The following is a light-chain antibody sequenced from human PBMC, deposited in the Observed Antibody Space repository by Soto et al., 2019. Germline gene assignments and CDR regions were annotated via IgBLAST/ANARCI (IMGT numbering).Light chain of an antibody. J-gene: IGKJ4*01. Sequence: DIVMTQSPDSLAVSLGERATINCKSSQSVLYTPNNKNYLSWYQQKPGQPPKLLIYWASTRESGVPDRFSGSGSGTDFTLTISSLQAEDVAAYYCQQYDAAPLTFGGGTRVEIK. CDR3: QQYDAAPLT. CDR2: WAS. CDR1: QSVLYTPNNKNY. V-gene: IGKV4-1*01.